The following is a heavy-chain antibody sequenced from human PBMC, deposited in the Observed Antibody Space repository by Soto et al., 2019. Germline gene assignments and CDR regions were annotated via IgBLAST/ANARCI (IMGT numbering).Heavy chain of an antibody. Sequence: GWSLRLSCASSGFTFISYSMNWVRQAPGKGLEWVSSISSSSSYIYYADSVKGRFTISRDNAKNSLYLQMNSLRAEDTAVYYCASPLYCSSTSCYSPYYYYGMDVWGQGTTVTVSS. D-gene: IGHD2-2*01. CDR3: ASPLYCSSTSCYSPYYYYGMDV. V-gene: IGHV3-21*01. CDR2: ISSSSSYI. J-gene: IGHJ6*02. CDR1: GFTFISYS.